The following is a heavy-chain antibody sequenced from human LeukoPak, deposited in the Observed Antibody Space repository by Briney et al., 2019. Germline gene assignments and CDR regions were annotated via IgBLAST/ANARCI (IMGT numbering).Heavy chain of an antibody. CDR3: ARDLDCSSTSCYDY. J-gene: IGHJ4*02. D-gene: IGHD2-2*01. V-gene: IGHV4-4*07. Sequence: SETLSLTCTVSGGSISSYYWSWIRQPAGKGLEWIGRIYTSGSTNYNPSLKSRVTMSVDTSKNQFSLKLSSVTAADTAVYYCARDLDCSSTSCYDYWGQGTLVTVSS. CDR2: IYTSGST. CDR1: GGSISSYY.